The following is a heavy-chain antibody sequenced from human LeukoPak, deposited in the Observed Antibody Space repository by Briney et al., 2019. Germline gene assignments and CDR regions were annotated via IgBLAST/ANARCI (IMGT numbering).Heavy chain of an antibody. CDR1: GGSFSGYY. Sequence: PSETLSLTCAVYGGSFSGYYWSWIRQPPGKGLGWIGEINHSGSTNYNPSLKSRVTISVDTSKNQFSLKLSSVTAADTAVYYCARALVQLWNTPFDYWGQGTLVTVSS. D-gene: IGHD5-18*01. J-gene: IGHJ4*02. V-gene: IGHV4-34*01. CDR3: ARALVQLWNTPFDY. CDR2: INHSGST.